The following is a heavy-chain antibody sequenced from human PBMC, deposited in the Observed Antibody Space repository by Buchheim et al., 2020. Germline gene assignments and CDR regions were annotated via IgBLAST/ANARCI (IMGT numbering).Heavy chain of an antibody. Sequence: EVQLVQSGAEVRKPGESLKISCKGSGYSFTSHWIGWVRQMPGKGPEWMGIIFPADSDTRYSPSFQGSITISADMSINTAYPHWSSLEASDTAIYYCARPNSAAGSYFDYWGQGTL. CDR2: IFPADSDT. D-gene: IGHD6-13*01. CDR3: ARPNSAAGSYFDY. J-gene: IGHJ4*02. V-gene: IGHV5-51*01. CDR1: GYSFTSHW.